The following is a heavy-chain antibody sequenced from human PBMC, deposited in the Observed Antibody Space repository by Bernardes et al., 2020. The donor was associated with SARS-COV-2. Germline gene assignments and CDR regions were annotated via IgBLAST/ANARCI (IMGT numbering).Heavy chain of an antibody. CDR3: ARVSGSSWYFDL. V-gene: IGHV3-7*01. CDR2: IKPDGSEK. D-gene: IGHD6-13*01. Sequence: GGSLRLSCAASGFTFSSSWMSWVRQAPGKGLEWVANIKPDGSEKYYVDSVKGRFTISRDNAKNSLYLQMKSLRAEDTAVYYCARVSGSSWYFDLWGRGTLVTVSS. CDR1: GFTFSSSW. J-gene: IGHJ2*01.